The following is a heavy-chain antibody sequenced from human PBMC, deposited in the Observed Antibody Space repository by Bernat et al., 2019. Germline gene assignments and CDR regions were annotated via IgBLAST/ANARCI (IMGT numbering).Heavy chain of an antibody. CDR3: ARAPHLDGDYAPGAFDI. CDR1: GFTFSSYA. Sequence: QVQLVESGGGVVQPGRSLRLPCAASGFTFSSYAMHWVRQAPGKGLEWVAVISYDGSNKYYADSVKGRFTISRDNSKNTLYLQMNSLRAEDTAVYYCARAPHLDGDYAPGAFDIWGQGTMVTVSS. J-gene: IGHJ3*02. D-gene: IGHD4-17*01. CDR2: ISYDGSNK. V-gene: IGHV3-30-3*01.